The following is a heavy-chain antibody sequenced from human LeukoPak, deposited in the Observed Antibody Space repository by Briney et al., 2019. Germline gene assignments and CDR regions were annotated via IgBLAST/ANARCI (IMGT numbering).Heavy chain of an antibody. D-gene: IGHD3-22*01. CDR3: AKGASITYYDSSGYWYYFDY. CDR1: GFTVSSNY. CDR2: IYSGDST. Sequence: GGSLRLSCAASGFTVSSNYMRWVRQAPGKGLEGVSVIYSGDSTYYAESGKGGWTIARQNCKNALHLQMDSLRAENTVVYYCAKGASITYYDSSGYWYYFDYWGQGTLVTVSS. J-gene: IGHJ4*02. V-gene: IGHV3-53*01.